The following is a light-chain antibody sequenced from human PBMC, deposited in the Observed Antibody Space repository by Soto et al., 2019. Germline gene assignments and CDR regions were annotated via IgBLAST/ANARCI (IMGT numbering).Light chain of an antibody. CDR3: QQYSDYWT. Sequence: DIQMTQSPSTLSASVGDRVTITCRASQTIRSWLAWYQQKPGKAPNLLIYDTSNLESGVPSRFSGRGSGTEFALTISSLQPDDFATYYCQQYSDYWTFGQGTKV. CDR1: QTIRSW. V-gene: IGKV1-5*01. J-gene: IGKJ1*01. CDR2: DTS.